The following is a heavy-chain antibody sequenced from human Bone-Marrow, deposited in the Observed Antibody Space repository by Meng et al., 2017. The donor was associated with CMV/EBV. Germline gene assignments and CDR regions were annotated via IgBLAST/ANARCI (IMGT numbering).Heavy chain of an antibody. CDR3: ARGAVPKGMDV. CDR1: GGSFSGYY. Sequence: GSLRLSCAVYGGSFSGYYWSWIRQPPGKRLEWIGEINHSGSTNYNPSLKSRVTISVDTSKNQFSLKLSSVTAADTAVYYCARGAVPKGMDVWGQGTTVTVSS. CDR2: INHSGST. D-gene: IGHD6-19*01. J-gene: IGHJ6*01. V-gene: IGHV4-34*01.